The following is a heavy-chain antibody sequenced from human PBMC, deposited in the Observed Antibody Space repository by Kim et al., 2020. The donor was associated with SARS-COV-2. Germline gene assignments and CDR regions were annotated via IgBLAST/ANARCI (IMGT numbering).Heavy chain of an antibody. CDR2: MNPDSGNT. D-gene: IGHD1-1*01. CDR1: GYIFTSND. CDR3: ARGANWYRY. Sequence: ASVKVSCKASGYIFTSNDINWVRQAPGQGLEWMGWMNPDSGNTGYAQKFQGRFTITSNTSISTAYMELSSLRSEDTAVYFCARGANWYRYWGQGTLVTVSS. V-gene: IGHV1-8*01. J-gene: IGHJ4*02.